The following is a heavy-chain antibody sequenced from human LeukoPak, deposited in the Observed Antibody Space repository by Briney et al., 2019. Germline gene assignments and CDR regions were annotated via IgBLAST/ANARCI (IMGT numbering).Heavy chain of an antibody. CDR1: GYTFTSYG. J-gene: IGHJ6*02. V-gene: IGHV1-18*01. CDR3: ARGVMVRGVISPYYYYGMDV. D-gene: IGHD3-10*01. Sequence: ASVKVSCKASGYTFTSYGISWVRQAPGQGLEWMGWISAYNGNTNYAQKLQGRVTMTTDTSTSTAYMELRSLRSDDTAVYYCARGVMVRGVISPYYYYGMDVWGQGTTVTVS. CDR2: ISAYNGNT.